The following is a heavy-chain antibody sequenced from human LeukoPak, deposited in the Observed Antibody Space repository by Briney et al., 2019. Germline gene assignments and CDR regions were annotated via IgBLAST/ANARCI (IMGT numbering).Heavy chain of an antibody. J-gene: IGHJ4*02. CDR1: GFTFSNYG. D-gene: IGHD5-12*01. V-gene: IGHV3-33*01. CDR2: IWDDGSNK. Sequence: GGSLRLSCAASGFTFSNYGMHWVRQAPGKGLEWVAVIWDDGSNKYYADSVEGRFTISRDNSKNTLYLQVNSLRAEDMAVYYCARDRTYSGYDLDYWGQGILVTVSS. CDR3: ARDRTYSGYDLDY.